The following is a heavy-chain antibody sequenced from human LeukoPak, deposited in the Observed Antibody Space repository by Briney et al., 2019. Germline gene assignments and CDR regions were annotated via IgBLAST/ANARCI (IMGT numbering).Heavy chain of an antibody. J-gene: IGHJ5*02. Sequence: GGSLRLSCAASGFTFSSYWMSWVRQAPGKGLEWVANIKQDGREKYYVDSVKGRFTISRDNAKNSLYLQMNSLRAEDTAVYYCARDRMISGWYNWFDPWGQGTLVTVSS. D-gene: IGHD6-19*01. CDR2: IKQDGREK. CDR1: GFTFSSYW. V-gene: IGHV3-7*03. CDR3: ARDRMISGWYNWFDP.